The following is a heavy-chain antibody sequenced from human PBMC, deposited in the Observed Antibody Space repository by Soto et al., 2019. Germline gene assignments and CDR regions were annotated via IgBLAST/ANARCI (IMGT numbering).Heavy chain of an antibody. CDR1: GFTFSSDW. J-gene: IGHJ6*03. Sequence: PGGSLRLTCVASGFTFSSDWISWVRQAPEKGLERVANIKQDGSEKYYVDSVKGRFTISRDNAKNSLYLQMNSLRAEDTAVYYCAREEVATIIYYFYYMDVWGKGTTVTVSS. V-gene: IGHV3-7*01. CDR3: AREEVATIIYYFYYMDV. CDR2: IKQDGSEK. D-gene: IGHD5-12*01.